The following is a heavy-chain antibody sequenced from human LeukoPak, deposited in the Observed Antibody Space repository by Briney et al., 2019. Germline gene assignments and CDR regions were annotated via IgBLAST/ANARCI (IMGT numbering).Heavy chain of an antibody. D-gene: IGHD3-3*01. J-gene: IGHJ5*02. V-gene: IGHV5-51*01. CDR1: GYSFTSYW. Sequence: PGESLKISCKGSGYSFTSYWIGRERQMPGKGLEWMGIIYPGDSDTRYSPSFQGQVPISADKSIGHAYLKWSSLKASDTAMHYCARIIWSGYPNCFDPWGQGTLVSVSS. CDR2: IYPGDSDT. CDR3: ARIIWSGYPNCFDP.